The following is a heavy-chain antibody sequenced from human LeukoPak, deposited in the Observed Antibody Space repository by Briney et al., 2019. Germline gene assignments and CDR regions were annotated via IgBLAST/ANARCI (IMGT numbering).Heavy chain of an antibody. CDR2: IIPIFGTA. CDR3: ARESGYDFWSGYSLNLDY. Sequence: SVKVSCKASGGTFSSYAISWVRQAPGQGLGGMGGIIPIFGTANYAQKFQGRVTITADESTSTAYMELSSLRSEDTAVYYCARESGYDFWSGYSLNLDYWGQGTLVTVSS. D-gene: IGHD3-3*01. CDR1: GGTFSSYA. V-gene: IGHV1-69*13. J-gene: IGHJ4*02.